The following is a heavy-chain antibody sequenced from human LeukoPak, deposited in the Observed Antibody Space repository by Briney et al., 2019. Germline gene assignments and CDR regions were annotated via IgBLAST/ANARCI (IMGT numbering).Heavy chain of an antibody. D-gene: IGHD6-19*01. CDR2: IKQDGSEK. Sequence: PGGSLRLSCAASGFTFSSSAMSWLRQAPGKGLEWVANIKQDGSEKYYVDSVKGRFTISRDNAKNSLYLQMNSLRAEDKAVYYCARVRRIAVAGPCRAFDIWGQGTMVTVSS. CDR3: ARVRRIAVAGPCRAFDI. V-gene: IGHV3-7*01. J-gene: IGHJ3*02. CDR1: GFTFSSSA.